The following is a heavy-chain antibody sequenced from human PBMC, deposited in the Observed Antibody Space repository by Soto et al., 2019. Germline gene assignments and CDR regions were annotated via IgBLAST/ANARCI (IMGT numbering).Heavy chain of an antibody. D-gene: IGHD3-3*01. CDR3: AKGNDFWSGYSPLDY. Sequence: PGGSLRLSCAASGFTFSSYGMHWVRQAPGKGLEWVAVISYDGSNKYYADSVKGRFTISRDNSKNTLYLQMNSLRAEDTAVYYCAKGNDFWSGYSPLDYWGQGTLVTVSS. J-gene: IGHJ4*02. CDR2: ISYDGSNK. CDR1: GFTFSSYG. V-gene: IGHV3-30*18.